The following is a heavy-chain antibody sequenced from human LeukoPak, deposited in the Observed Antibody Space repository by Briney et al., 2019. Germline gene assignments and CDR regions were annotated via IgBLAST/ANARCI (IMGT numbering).Heavy chain of an antibody. V-gene: IGHV4-59*01. CDR3: ARDLYDFGPLGY. D-gene: IGHD3-3*01. CDR2: IYYSGST. J-gene: IGHJ4*02. Sequence: PSETLSLTCTVSGGSISSYYWSWIRQPPGKGLEWIGYIYYSGSTNYNPSHKSRVTISVDTSKNQFSLKLSSVTAADTAVYYCARDLYDFGPLGYWGQGTLVTVSS. CDR1: GGSISSYY.